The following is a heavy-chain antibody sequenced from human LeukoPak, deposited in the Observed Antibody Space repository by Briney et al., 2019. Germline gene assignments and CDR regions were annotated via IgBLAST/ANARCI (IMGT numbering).Heavy chain of an antibody. CDR1: GFTVSSNY. J-gene: IGHJ6*03. Sequence: PGGSLRLSCAASGFTVSSNYMSWVRQAPGKGLEWVSTISGSGGSTYYADSVKGRFTISRDNSKNTVYVQMNSLRAEDTAVYYCAKYWGAYGDYRGRYMDVWGKGTTVTVSS. D-gene: IGHD4-17*01. CDR3: AKYWGAYGDYRGRYMDV. CDR2: ISGSGGST. V-gene: IGHV3-23*01.